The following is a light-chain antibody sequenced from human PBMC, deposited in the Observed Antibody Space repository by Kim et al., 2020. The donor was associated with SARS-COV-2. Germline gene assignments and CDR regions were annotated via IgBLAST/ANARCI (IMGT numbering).Light chain of an antibody. CDR3: GTWDSSLSAGV. J-gene: IGLJ3*02. CDR2: DNN. CDR1: SSNIVNNY. Sequence: GQKVTIPCSGSSSNIVNNYVSWYQQLPGTAPKLLIHDNNRRPSGIPDRFSGSKSGTSATLGITGLQTGDEADYYCGTWDSSLSAGVFGGGTQLTVL. V-gene: IGLV1-51*01.